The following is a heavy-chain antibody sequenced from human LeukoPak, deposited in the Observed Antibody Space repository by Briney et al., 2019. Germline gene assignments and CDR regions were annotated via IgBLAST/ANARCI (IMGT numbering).Heavy chain of an antibody. J-gene: IGHJ5*02. V-gene: IGHV4-4*02. CDR3: ARDWDGRDSDRSGYYPRWFDP. Sequence: TPSETLSLTCAVSGGSINRDNWWTWVRQPPRKGLEWIGEVYYTGNTHYNPSLQSRVTISVDKSKNQFSLDLSSVTAADTAVYYCARDWDGRDSDRSGYYPRWFDPWGQGTLVTVSS. D-gene: IGHD3-22*01. CDR1: GGSINRDNW. CDR2: VYYTGNT.